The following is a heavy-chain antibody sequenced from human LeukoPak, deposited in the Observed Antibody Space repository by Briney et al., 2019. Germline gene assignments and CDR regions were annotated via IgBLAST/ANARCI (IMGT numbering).Heavy chain of an antibody. CDR3: ARGDRYSYGYDY. Sequence: SETLSLTCTVSGGSISSYYWSWLRQPPGKGLEWIGYIYYSGSTNYNPSLKSRVTISVDTSKNQFSLKLSSVTAADTAVYYCARGDRYSYGYDYWGQGTLVTVSS. CDR2: IYYSGST. V-gene: IGHV4-59*08. J-gene: IGHJ4*02. D-gene: IGHD5-18*01. CDR1: GGSISSYY.